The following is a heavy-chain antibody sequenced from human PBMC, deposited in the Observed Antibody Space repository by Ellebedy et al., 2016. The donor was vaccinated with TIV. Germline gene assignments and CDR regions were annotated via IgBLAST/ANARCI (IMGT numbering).Heavy chain of an antibody. CDR2: ISWNSGSI. V-gene: IGHV3-9*01. CDR1: GFTFDDYA. CDR3: AKYPGRGLHYKYFDS. D-gene: IGHD4-17*01. Sequence: SLKISCAASGFTFDDYAMHWVRQAPGKGLEWVSGISWNSGSIGYADSVKGRFTISRDNAKNSLYLQMNSLRDEDTALYYCAKYPGRGLHYKYFDSWGQGALVTVSS. J-gene: IGHJ4*02.